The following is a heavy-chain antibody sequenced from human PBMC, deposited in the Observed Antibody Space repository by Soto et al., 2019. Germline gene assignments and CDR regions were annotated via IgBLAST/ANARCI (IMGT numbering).Heavy chain of an antibody. D-gene: IGHD3-10*01. V-gene: IGHV3-66*01. CDR3: AREGGSGIGALYYYYGMDV. CDR2: IYSGGST. J-gene: IGHJ6*02. Sequence: GGSLRPSCAASGFTVSSNYMSWVRQAPGKGLEWVSVIYSGGSTYYADSVKGRFTISRDNSKNTLYLQMNSLRAEDTAVYYCAREGGSGIGALYYYYGMDVWGQGTTVTVSS. CDR1: GFTVSSNY.